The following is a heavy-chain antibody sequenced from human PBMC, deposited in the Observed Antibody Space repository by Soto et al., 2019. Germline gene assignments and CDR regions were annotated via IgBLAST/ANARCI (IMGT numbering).Heavy chain of an antibody. CDR3: ARGLKNYYGMDV. CDR2: LNSDGSSR. Sequence: GESLKISCAASGFTFSSHWMHWVRQAPGKGLVWVSRLNSDGSSRYYGDSMKGRVTISRDNAKLQMDSLRDEDSAVYYCARGLKNYYGMDVWGQGTTVTVSS. J-gene: IGHJ6*02. V-gene: IGHV3-74*01. CDR1: GFTFSSHW.